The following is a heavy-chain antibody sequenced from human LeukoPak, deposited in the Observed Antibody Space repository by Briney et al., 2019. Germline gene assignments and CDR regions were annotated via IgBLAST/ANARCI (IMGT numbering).Heavy chain of an antibody. CDR3: ATKSLDDAFDI. Sequence: ASQTLSLTCTVSGGSISSGGYYCSWIRQHPGKGLEWIGYIYYSGSTYYNPSLKSRVTISVDTSKNQFSLKLSSVTAADTAVYYCATKSLDDAFDIWGQGTMVTVSS. CDR2: IYYSGST. V-gene: IGHV4-31*03. J-gene: IGHJ3*02. CDR1: GGSISSGGYY.